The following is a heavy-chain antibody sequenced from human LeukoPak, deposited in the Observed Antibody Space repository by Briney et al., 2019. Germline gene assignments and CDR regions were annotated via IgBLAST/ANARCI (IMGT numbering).Heavy chain of an antibody. CDR3: ARGRTSYYDSHDAFDV. V-gene: IGHV3-21*01. CDR1: GFTFSTYG. Sequence: PGGSLRLSCVAAGFTFSTYGIDWVRQAPGEGLEWVSSISRSSNYIYYADSVKGRFTVSRDNAKNSVYLQMNSLRAEDTAMYYCARGRTSYYDSHDAFDVWGQGTLVTVSS. D-gene: IGHD3-22*01. CDR2: ISRSSNYI. J-gene: IGHJ3*01.